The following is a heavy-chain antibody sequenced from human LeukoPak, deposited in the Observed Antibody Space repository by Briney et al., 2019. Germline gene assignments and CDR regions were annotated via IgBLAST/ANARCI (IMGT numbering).Heavy chain of an antibody. CDR2: ISAYNSNT. V-gene: IGHV1-18*01. CDR3: ARDKRGTYYYYYYGMDV. CDR1: GYTFTSYG. D-gene: IGHD1-1*01. J-gene: IGHJ6*02. Sequence: ASVKVSCKASGYTFTSYGISWVRQAPGQGLEWMGWISAYNSNTNYAQKLRGRVTMTTDTSTSTAYMELRSLRSDDTAVYYCARDKRGTYYYYYYGMDVWGQGTTVTVSS.